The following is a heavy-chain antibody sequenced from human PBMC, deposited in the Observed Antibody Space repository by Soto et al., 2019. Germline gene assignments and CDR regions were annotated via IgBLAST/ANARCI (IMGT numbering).Heavy chain of an antibody. V-gene: IGHV4-30-2*06. CDR1: GGSISSGAYS. CDR2: IYQSGST. CDR3: ARDNSGCSNSDCYLSGWFDT. Sequence: QLQLRESGAGLVKPSETLSLTCTVSGGSISSGAYSWTWIRQSPGKGLEWLGFIYQSGSTYYSPTIKSRLSISIDKSKNQLSLNLRSVTAADTAVYYCARDNSGCSNSDCYLSGWFDTWGQGTLVTVSS. D-gene: IGHD2-2*01. J-gene: IGHJ5*02.